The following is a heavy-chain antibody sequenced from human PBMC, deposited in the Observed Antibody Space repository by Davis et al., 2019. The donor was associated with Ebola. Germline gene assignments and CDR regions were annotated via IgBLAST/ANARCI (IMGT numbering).Heavy chain of an antibody. CDR2: ISGSGGST. J-gene: IGHJ6*02. CDR1: GFTFSSYW. V-gene: IGHV3-23*01. CDR3: AKASGMDV. Sequence: GESLKISCVASGFTFSSYWMSWVRQAPGKGLEWVSAISGSGGSTYYADSVKGRFTISRDNSKNTLYLQMNSLRAEDTAVYYCAKASGMDVWGQGTTVTVSS.